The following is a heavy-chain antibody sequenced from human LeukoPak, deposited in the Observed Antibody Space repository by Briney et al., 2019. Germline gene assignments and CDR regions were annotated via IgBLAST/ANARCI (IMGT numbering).Heavy chain of an antibody. V-gene: IGHV3-23*01. CDR3: AKPISGGLAVTADWFHP. Sequence: GGSLRLSCAASGFAFSVYAMSWLRQPPGKGLEWVSTINANSGTTSYAASVRGRFSISRDSSKNTLYLQLNTLRADDTATYYCAKPISGGLAVTADWFHPWGQGTLVVVSS. CDR2: INANSGTT. CDR1: GFAFSVYA. J-gene: IGHJ5*01. D-gene: IGHD6-19*01.